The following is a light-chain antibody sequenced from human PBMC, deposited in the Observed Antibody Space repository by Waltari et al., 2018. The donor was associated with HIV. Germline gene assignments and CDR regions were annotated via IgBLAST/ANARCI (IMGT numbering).Light chain of an antibody. J-gene: IGKJ2*01. CDR2: LGS. Sequence: LSLPVTPGEPASISCRSSQSLLHSNGYNYLDWYLQKPGQSPQLLIYLGSNRASGVPDRFSGSGSGTDFTLKISRVEAEDVGVYYCMQALQTPYTFGQGTKLEIK. V-gene: IGKV2-28*01. CDR3: MQALQTPYT. CDR1: QSLLHSNGYNY.